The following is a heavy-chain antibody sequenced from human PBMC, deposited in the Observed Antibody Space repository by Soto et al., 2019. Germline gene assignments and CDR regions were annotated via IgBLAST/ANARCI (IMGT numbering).Heavy chain of an antibody. D-gene: IGHD2-2*02. Sequence: PGGSLRLSCAASGFTFSSYAMHWVRQAPGKGLEWVAVISYDGSNKYYADSVKGRFTISRDNSKNTLYLQMNSLRAEDTAVYYCARDPQYQLLYWWFDPWGQGTLVTVSS. J-gene: IGHJ5*02. V-gene: IGHV3-30-3*01. CDR3: ARDPQYQLLYWWFDP. CDR1: GFTFSSYA. CDR2: ISYDGSNK.